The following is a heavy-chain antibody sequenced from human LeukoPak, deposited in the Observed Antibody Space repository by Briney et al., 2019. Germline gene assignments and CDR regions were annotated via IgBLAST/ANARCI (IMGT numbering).Heavy chain of an antibody. J-gene: IGHJ6*02. CDR3: AREGAIFGVVIIDYYYGMDV. CDR2: ISYDGSNK. D-gene: IGHD3-3*01. CDR1: GFTFSSYA. V-gene: IGHV3-30-3*01. Sequence: PGRSLRLSCAASGFTFSSYAMHWVRHAPGKGLEWVAVISYDGSNKYYADSVKGRFTISRDNSKSTLYLQMNSLRAEDTAVYYCAREGAIFGVVIIDYYYGMDVWGQGTTVTVSS.